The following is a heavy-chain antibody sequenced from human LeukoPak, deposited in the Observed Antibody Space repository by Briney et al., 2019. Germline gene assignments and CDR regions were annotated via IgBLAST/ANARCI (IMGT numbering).Heavy chain of an antibody. V-gene: IGHV3-33*01. Sequence: PGRSLRLSCAASGFTFSGYGMHWVRQAPGKGPEGVAVIWYDGTNKYYADSVKGRFTISRDNSKNTLYLQMNSLRVEGTAVYYCARDFGYGHDYWGQGTLVTVSS. CDR3: ARDFGYGHDY. CDR2: IWYDGTNK. J-gene: IGHJ4*02. CDR1: GFTFSGYG. D-gene: IGHD5-18*01.